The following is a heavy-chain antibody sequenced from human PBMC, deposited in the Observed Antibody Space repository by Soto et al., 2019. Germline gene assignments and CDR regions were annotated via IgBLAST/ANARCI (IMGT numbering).Heavy chain of an antibody. CDR3: ARDRNIAVAGNNYYYGMDV. D-gene: IGHD6-19*01. V-gene: IGHV3-21*01. Sequence: PGGSLRLSCAASGFTFSSYSMNWVRQAPGKGLEWASSISSSSSYIYYADSVKGRFTISRDNAKNSLYLQMNSLRAEDTAVYYCARDRNIAVAGNNYYYGMDVWGQGTTVTVSS. CDR1: GFTFSSYS. J-gene: IGHJ6*02. CDR2: ISSSSSYI.